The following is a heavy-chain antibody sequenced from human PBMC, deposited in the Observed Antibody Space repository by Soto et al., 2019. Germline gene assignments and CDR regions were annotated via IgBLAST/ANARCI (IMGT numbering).Heavy chain of an antibody. CDR3: SRASPQLWSYYYYYYYMDV. CDR1: GFTFSSYG. V-gene: IGHV3-33*01. J-gene: IGHJ6*03. CDR2: IWYDGSNK. D-gene: IGHD5-18*01. Sequence: QPGGSLRLSCAASGFTFSSYGMHWVRQAPGKGLEWVAVIWYDGSNKYYADYVKGRITISRDNSKNTLYLQMNRLRAEDTVVFYCSRASPQLWSYYYYYYYMDVWGKGTTVTVSS.